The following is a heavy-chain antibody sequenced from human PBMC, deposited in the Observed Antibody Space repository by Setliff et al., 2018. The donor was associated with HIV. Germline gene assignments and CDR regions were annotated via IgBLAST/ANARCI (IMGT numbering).Heavy chain of an antibody. J-gene: IGHJ5*02. Sequence: ASVKVSCKASGYTFTSYAMHWVRQAPGQRLEWVGWMNPKSGNTGYAQKFQGRVTMTSNKFIGTAYMELTSLTSEDTATYYCARGHLDYDYWEDIVGHWFDPWGQGTLVTVSS. CDR3: ARGHLDYDYWEDIVGHWFDP. CDR2: MNPKSGNT. V-gene: IGHV1-8*02. CDR1: GYTFTSYA. D-gene: IGHD3-3*01.